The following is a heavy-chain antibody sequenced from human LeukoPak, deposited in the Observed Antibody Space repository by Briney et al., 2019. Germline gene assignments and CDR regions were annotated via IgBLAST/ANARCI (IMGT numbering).Heavy chain of an antibody. CDR2: ISDSGGST. D-gene: IGHD2-8*01. Sequence: KPGGSLRLSCAASGFTFSSYAMSWVRQAPGKGLEWVSAISDSGGSTYDADSVKGRFTISRDNSKNTLYLQMNSLRAEDTAVYYCAKDTPIGGYCTNGVCSPFDYWGQGTLVTVSS. CDR3: AKDTPIGGYCTNGVCSPFDY. V-gene: IGHV3-23*01. J-gene: IGHJ4*02. CDR1: GFTFSSYA.